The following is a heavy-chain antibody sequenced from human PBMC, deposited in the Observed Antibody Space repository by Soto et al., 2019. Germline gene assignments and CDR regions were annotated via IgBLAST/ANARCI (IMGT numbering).Heavy chain of an antibody. D-gene: IGHD2-21*01. CDR3: AGSISGDPCFDP. CDR2: IFYSGST. V-gene: IGHV4-59*01. CDR1: GGSISSYY. J-gene: IGHJ5*01. Sequence: PSETLSLTCTVSGGSISSYYWSWIRQPPGKRLEWIGYIFYSGSTNYDPSLKSRVTISLDTSRNQFSLNLRSVTAADTAVYYCAGSISGDPCFDPWGQGTLVTVSS.